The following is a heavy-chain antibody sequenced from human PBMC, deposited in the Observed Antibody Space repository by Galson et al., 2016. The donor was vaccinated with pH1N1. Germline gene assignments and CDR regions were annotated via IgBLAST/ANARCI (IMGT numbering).Heavy chain of an antibody. J-gene: IGHJ3*02. CDR3: ARDRGRPRQYAFDM. CDR1: GFTFISYT. Sequence: SLRLSCAASGFTFISYTMNWVRQAPGKGLEWVSSISSNSFYMYYADSVKGRFTISRDNAKKTLYLQMNNLRVEDTAVYYCARDRGRPRQYAFDMWGQGTMITVSS. D-gene: IGHD2-15*01. CDR2: ISSNSFYM. V-gene: IGHV3-21*01.